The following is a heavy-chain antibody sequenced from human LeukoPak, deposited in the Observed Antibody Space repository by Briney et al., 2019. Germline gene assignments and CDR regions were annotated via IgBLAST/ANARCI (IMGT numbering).Heavy chain of an antibody. CDR3: ARDWPYYDSSGYYGGWFDP. CDR1: GYTFTSYG. CDR2: ISAYNGNT. V-gene: IGHV1-18*01. Sequence: GASVKVSCKASGYTFTSYGIRWVRQAPGQGLEWMGWISAYNGNTNYAQKLQGRVTMTTDTSTSTAYMELRSLRSDDTAVYYCARDWPYYDSSGYYGGWFDPWGQGTLVTVSS. J-gene: IGHJ5*02. D-gene: IGHD3-22*01.